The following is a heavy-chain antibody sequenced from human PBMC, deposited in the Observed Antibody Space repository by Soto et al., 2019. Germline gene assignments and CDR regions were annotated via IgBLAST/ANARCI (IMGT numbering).Heavy chain of an antibody. CDR1: GGSFSGYY. CDR3: ARVGGFGATTIDY. Sequence: SETLSLTCAVYGGSFSGYYWSWIRQPPGKGLEWIGYIYYSGSTYYNPSLKSRVTISVDTSKNQFSLKLSSVTAADTAVYYCARVGGFGATTIDYWGQGTLVTVS. J-gene: IGHJ4*02. CDR2: IYYSGST. D-gene: IGHD3-10*01. V-gene: IGHV4-30-4*01.